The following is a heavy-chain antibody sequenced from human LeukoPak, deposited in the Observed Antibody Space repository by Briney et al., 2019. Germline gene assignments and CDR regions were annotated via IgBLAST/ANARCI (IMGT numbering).Heavy chain of an antibody. Sequence: SETLSLTCTVSGGSISSYYWSWIRQPPGKGLEWIGYIYYSGSTNYNPSLKGRVTISVDTSKNQSSLKLSSVTAADTAVYYCARAGIVNWFDPWGQGTLVTVSS. V-gene: IGHV4-59*01. CDR1: GGSISSYY. D-gene: IGHD2-15*01. CDR2: IYYSGST. J-gene: IGHJ5*02. CDR3: ARAGIVNWFDP.